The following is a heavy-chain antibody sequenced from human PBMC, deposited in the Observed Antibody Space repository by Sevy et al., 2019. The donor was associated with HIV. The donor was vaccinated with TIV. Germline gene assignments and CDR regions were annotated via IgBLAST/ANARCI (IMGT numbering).Heavy chain of an antibody. V-gene: IGHV3-43*01. CDR3: AKDIPGYSGFDH. Sequence: GGSLRLSCAASGFTFDDYTMHWVRQVRGKGLEWVSLISWDGKKTDYADSVEGRFTVSRDNRKNSLYLQMNSLRSEDTALYFCAKDIPGYSGFDHWGQGTLVTVSS. J-gene: IGHJ4*02. CDR1: GFTFDDYT. CDR2: ISWDGKKT. D-gene: IGHD3-10*01.